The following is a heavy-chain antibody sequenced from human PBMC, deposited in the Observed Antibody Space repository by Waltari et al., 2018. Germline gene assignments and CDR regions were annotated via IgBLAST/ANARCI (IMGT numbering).Heavy chain of an antibody. CDR1: GFIVSSYA. J-gene: IGHJ5*02. V-gene: IGHV3-23*01. Sequence: EVQLLESGGGLVQPGGSLRLSCEGSGFIVSSYAMSWVRQAPGKGLEWVSAISGSASASFYADSVKGRFSISRDNSKNTLFLQVNSLRADDTAIYYCAIDLGYFTSWGPGTLVTVSS. CDR2: ISGSASAS. CDR3: AIDLGYFTS. D-gene: IGHD2-8*01.